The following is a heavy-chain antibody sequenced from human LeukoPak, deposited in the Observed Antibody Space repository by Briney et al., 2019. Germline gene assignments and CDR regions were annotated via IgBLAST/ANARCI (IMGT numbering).Heavy chain of an antibody. CDR1: GDIVSSNSVT. CDR2: TYYRSTWYN. CDR3: ARRLTQYDCFDP. V-gene: IGHV6-1*01. D-gene: IGHD2-2*01. J-gene: IGHJ5*02. Sequence: QTLSLTCAISGDIVSSNSVTWNWIRQSPSRGLEWLGRTYYRSTWYNDYAVSVRGRITVNPDTSKNQFSLHLNSVTPEDTAVYYCARRLTQYDCFDPWGQGILVTVSS.